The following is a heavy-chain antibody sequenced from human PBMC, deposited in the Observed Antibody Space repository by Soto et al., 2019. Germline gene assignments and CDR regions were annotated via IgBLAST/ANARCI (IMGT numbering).Heavy chain of an antibody. Sequence: EVQLVVSGGGLVQPRGSLRLSCAASGFTLSIYSMNGVRQAPGKGLEWVSYISSSSSTIYYADSVKGRFTISRDNAKNSLYLQMNSRRAKNTAVYYCATYVAPNTPHAYWGQGTMVTVSS. CDR3: ATYVAPNTPHAY. CDR2: ISSSSSTI. CDR1: GFTLSIYS. J-gene: IGHJ4*02. V-gene: IGHV3-48*01. D-gene: IGHD3-16*01.